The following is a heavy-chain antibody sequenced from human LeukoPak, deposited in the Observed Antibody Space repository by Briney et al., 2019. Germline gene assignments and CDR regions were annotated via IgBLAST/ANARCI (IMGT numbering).Heavy chain of an antibody. CDR1: GFTFSSYS. CDR2: ISSSSSTI. Sequence: GGSLRLSCAASGFTFSSYSMNWVRQAPGKGLEWVSYISSSSSTIYYADSVKGRFTISRDNAKNTLYLQMNSLRAEDTAVYYCAKDSTGDHWYFDLWGRGTLVTVSS. V-gene: IGHV3-48*01. D-gene: IGHD7-27*01. CDR3: AKDSTGDHWYFDL. J-gene: IGHJ2*01.